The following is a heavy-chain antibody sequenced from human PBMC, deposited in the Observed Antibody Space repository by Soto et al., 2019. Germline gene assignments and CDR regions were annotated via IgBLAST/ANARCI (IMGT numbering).Heavy chain of an antibody. J-gene: IGHJ3*02. CDR1: GGSISSGGYY. V-gene: IGHV4-30-4*01. D-gene: IGHD3-22*01. CDR2: VYYSGST. CDR3: ARDHFIYYDSSGYYSIEDAFDI. Sequence: PSETLSLTCTVSGGSISSGGYYWSWIRHPPGKGLEWIGYVYYSGSTYYNPSLKSRVTISVDTSKNQFSLKLSSVTAADTAVYYCARDHFIYYDSSGYYSIEDAFDIWGQGTMVTVS.